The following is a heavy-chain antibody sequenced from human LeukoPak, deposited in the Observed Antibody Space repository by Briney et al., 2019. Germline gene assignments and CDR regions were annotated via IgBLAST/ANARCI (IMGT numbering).Heavy chain of an antibody. CDR3: ARGIGTSYDSSRYAFDI. CDR1: AGSINGGDYY. CDR2: IYSPGTN. D-gene: IGHD3-22*01. V-gene: IGHV4-61*02. J-gene: IGHJ3*02. Sequence: SQTLSLTCTVSAGSINGGDYYWSWIRQPAGKGLEWIGRIYSPGTNYNYNPSLKSRVTISIDTSKNQFSLKLTSVTAADTAVYYCARGIGTSYDSSRYAFDIWGQGTMVTVSS.